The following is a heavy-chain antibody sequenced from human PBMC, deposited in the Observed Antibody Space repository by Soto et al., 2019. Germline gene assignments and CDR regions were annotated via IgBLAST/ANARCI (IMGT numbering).Heavy chain of an antibody. CDR2: ISSSSSYI. D-gene: IGHD6-13*01. Sequence: GGSLRLSCAASGFTFSSYSMNWVRQAPGKGLEWVSSISSSSSYIYYADSVKGRFTISRDNAKNSLYLQMNSLRAEDTAVYYCARGGMGRSWYYFDYWGQGTLVTVSS. CDR3: ARGGMGRSWYYFDY. CDR1: GFTFSSYS. J-gene: IGHJ4*02. V-gene: IGHV3-21*01.